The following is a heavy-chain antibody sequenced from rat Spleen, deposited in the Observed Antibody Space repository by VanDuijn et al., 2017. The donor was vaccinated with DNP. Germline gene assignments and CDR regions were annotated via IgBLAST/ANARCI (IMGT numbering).Heavy chain of an antibody. CDR1: GFTFNNYW. J-gene: IGHJ2*01. CDR2: VTNTGGST. V-gene: IGHV5-31*01. Sequence: EVQLVESGGDLVQPGRSLKLSCAASGFTFNNYWMTWIRQAPGKGLEWVASVTNTGGSTYYPDSVKGRFTISRDSAKSTLYLQMNSLRSEDTATYYCTRAAVAPFDYWGQGVMVTVSS. CDR3: TRAAVAPFDY. D-gene: IGHD1-3*01.